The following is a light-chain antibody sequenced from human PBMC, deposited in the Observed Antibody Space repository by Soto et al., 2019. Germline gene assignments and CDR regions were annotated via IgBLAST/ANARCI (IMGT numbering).Light chain of an antibody. CDR1: SSDIGDYNY. CDR3: SSYTSSGTFVV. Sequence: QSALTQPASVSGSPGQSITISCTGSSSDIGDYNYVSWYQQHPGKAPKLLIYDVTIRPSGVSNRFSGSKSGNTASLTISGLQAEDEADYYCSSYTSSGTFVVFGGGTKLTVL. J-gene: IGLJ2*01. V-gene: IGLV2-14*01. CDR2: DVT.